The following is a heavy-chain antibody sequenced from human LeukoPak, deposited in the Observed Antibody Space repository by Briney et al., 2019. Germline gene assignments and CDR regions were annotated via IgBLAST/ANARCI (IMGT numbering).Heavy chain of an antibody. CDR3: ARGRNDNGGMFFDS. J-gene: IGHJ4*02. CDR1: GGSIRSYY. Sequence: SETLSLTCTVSGGSIRSYYWSWIRQAPGKGLEWIGFISYSAYTSYSPSLKSRVAISVDTSKSQFSLRLSSMTAADTAIYYCARGRNDNGGMFFDSWAQGTPVTVSS. D-gene: IGHD4-23*01. CDR2: ISYSAYT. V-gene: IGHV4-59*01.